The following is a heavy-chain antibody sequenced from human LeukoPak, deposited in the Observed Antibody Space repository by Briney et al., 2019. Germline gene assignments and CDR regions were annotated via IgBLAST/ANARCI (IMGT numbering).Heavy chain of an antibody. Sequence: GGSLRLSCAASGFTFSDHYMDWVRQAPGKGLEWGGRTRNKANSYTTEYAASVKGRFTISRDDSKNSLYLQMNSLKTEDTAVYYCARGLYDSSGYPMGIWGQGTMVTVSS. J-gene: IGHJ3*02. CDR3: ARGLYDSSGYPMGI. CDR2: TRNKANSYTT. CDR1: GFTFSDHY. V-gene: IGHV3-72*01. D-gene: IGHD3-22*01.